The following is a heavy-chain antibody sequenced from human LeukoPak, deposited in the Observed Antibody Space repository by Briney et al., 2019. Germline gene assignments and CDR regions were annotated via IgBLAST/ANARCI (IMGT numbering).Heavy chain of an antibody. CDR3: ARDGRLVRGPFDY. V-gene: IGHV4-39*07. D-gene: IGHD6-19*01. CDR1: GGSISSSSYY. Sequence: SETLSLTCTVSGGSISSSSYYWGWIRQPPGKGLEWTGSIYYSGSTYYNPSLKSRVTISVDTSKNQFSLKLSSVTAADTAVYYCARDGRLVRGPFDYWGQGTLVTVSS. J-gene: IGHJ4*02. CDR2: IYYSGST.